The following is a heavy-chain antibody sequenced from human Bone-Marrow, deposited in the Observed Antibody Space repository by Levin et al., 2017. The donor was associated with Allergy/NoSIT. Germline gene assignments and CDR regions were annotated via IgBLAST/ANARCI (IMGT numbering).Heavy chain of an antibody. J-gene: IGHJ4*02. V-gene: IGHV3-30*18. CDR1: GFTFSSYA. CDR3: AKEGPGRDFDY. Sequence: GGSLRLSCAASGFTFSSYAMHWVRQAPGKGLEWVAFISYDGSDKYYAESVKGRFTISRDDSKNTLYLQMYSLRAEDTAAYYCAKEGPGRDFDYRGQGTLVAVSS. CDR2: ISYDGSDK. D-gene: IGHD1-14*01.